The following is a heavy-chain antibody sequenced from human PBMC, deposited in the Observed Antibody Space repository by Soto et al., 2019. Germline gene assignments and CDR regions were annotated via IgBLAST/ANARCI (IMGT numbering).Heavy chain of an antibody. V-gene: IGHV4-59*11. CDR2: IYDSGSN. Sequence: SETLSLTCSVSGDSLKDHYWAGLRHSPSKGLEWIGTIYDSGSNKYTPALKSRVSMSVDTYKNLFSLKMNSVTAADTAVYYSERSSMVPVDYSDFWGQGNVVT. D-gene: IGHD3-10*01. CDR3: ERSSMVPVDYSDF. CDR1: GDSLKDHY. J-gene: IGHJ4*02.